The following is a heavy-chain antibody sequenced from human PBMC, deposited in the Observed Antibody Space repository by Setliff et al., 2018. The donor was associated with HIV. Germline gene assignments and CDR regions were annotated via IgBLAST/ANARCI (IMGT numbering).Heavy chain of an antibody. J-gene: IGHJ4*02. CDR1: GFTFDDYA. V-gene: IGHV3-23*01. Sequence: PGGSLRLSCAASGFTFDDYAMHWVRQVPGKGLEWVSGISGSGGSTYYTDSVKGRFTISRDNSKNTLFLQMNSLRAEDTAVYYCAKGRDGYTPPCAFDYWGQGTLVTVSS. CDR2: ISGSGGST. D-gene: IGHD5-12*01. CDR3: AKGRDGYTPPCAFDY.